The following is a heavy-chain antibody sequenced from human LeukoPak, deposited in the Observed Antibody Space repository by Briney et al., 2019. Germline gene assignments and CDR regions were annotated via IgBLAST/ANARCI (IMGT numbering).Heavy chain of an antibody. D-gene: IGHD3-22*01. CDR3: ARVRTYYYDSSGYRDAFDI. J-gene: IGHJ3*02. CDR1: GYTFITYA. V-gene: IGHV1-3*01. Sequence: GASVKVSCKASGYTFITYALHWVRQAPGQRLEWIGWINAGNDNTRYSQKFQGRVTITRDTSASTAYMELSSLRSEDTAVYYCARVRTYYYDSSGYRDAFDIWGQGTMVTVSS. CDR2: INAGNDNT.